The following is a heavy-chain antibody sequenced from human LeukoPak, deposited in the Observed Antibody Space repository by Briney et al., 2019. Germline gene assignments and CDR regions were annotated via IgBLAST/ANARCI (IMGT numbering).Heavy chain of an antibody. CDR3: TTPPD. Sequence: GGSLRLSCAASGFTFSSYEMTWVRQAPGKGLEWVGRIKPIATGGTTEYAAPVKGRFTISRDDSKNTVYLQMNSLESEDTAVYYCTTPPDWGQGTLVTVSS. CDR2: IKPIATGGTT. V-gene: IGHV3-15*01. CDR1: GFTFSSYE. J-gene: IGHJ4*02.